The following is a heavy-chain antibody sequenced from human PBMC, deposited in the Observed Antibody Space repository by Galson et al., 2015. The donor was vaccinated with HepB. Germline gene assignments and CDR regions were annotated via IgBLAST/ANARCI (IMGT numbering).Heavy chain of an antibody. J-gene: IGHJ3*02. CDR2: INPNSGGT. D-gene: IGHD2-15*01. CDR3: ATSPRPGDCSGGSCYPKAYAFDI. Sequence: SVKVSCKASGYTFTGYYMHWVRQAPGQGLEWMGWINPNSGGTNYAQKFQGRVTMTRDTSISTAYMELSRLRSDDTAVYYCATSPRPGDCSGGSCYPKAYAFDIWGQGTMVTVSS. CDR1: GYTFTGYY. V-gene: IGHV1-2*02.